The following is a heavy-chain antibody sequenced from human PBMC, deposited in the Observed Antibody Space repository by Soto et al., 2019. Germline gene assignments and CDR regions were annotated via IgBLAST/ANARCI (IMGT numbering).Heavy chain of an antibody. CDR3: ARVDSYYYYYGLDV. V-gene: IGHV4-59*01. Sequence: QVQLQESGPGLVKPSETLSLTCTVSGGSISSYYWSWIRQPPGKGLEWIGYINYSGSTNFNPSLISQVTISVDASKNHSSLRLSSVTAADSAVYYCARVDSYYYYYGLDVWGQGTTVTVSS. CDR2: INYSGST. J-gene: IGHJ6*02. CDR1: GGSISSYY.